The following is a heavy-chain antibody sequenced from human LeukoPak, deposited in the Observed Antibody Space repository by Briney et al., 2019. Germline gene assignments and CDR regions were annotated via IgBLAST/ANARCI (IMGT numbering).Heavy chain of an antibody. Sequence: GGSLRLSCAASGFAVSTTYMSWVRQAPGEGLEWVSVIYTSGSTYYADSLKGRFTISRDNSKNTLYLQMNSLRAEDTAVYYCERAIVVVPAAIIEAGYFDYWGQGTLVTVSS. CDR2: IYTSGST. CDR3: ERAIVVVPAAIIEAGYFDY. D-gene: IGHD2-2*02. V-gene: IGHV3-66*03. J-gene: IGHJ4*02. CDR1: GFAVSTTY.